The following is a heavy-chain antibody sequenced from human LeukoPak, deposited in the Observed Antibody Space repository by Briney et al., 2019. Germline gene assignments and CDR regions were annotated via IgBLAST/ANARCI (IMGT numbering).Heavy chain of an antibody. D-gene: IGHD6-6*01. V-gene: IGHV4-39*01. CDR1: GGSLSSSSYY. CDR2: IYYSGST. Sequence: SETLSLTCTVSGGSLSSSSYYWGWIRQPPGMGLEWIGSIYYSGSTYYNPSRKSRVTISVDTSKNQFTLKLSSVPAADTAVYYCARRGYSSSSGVDYWGQGNLVTVSS. J-gene: IGHJ4*02. CDR3: ARRGYSSSSGVDY.